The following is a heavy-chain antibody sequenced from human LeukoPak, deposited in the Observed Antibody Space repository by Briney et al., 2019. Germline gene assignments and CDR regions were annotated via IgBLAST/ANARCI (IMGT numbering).Heavy chain of an antibody. CDR3: AGHKRGYCSGGICFGAFDI. CDR1: GGSISSYY. CDR2: IYYSGST. J-gene: IGHJ3*02. D-gene: IGHD2-15*01. Sequence: PSETLSLTCTVSGGSISSYYWSWIRQPPGKGLEWIGYIYYSGSTNYNPSLKSRVTISVDTSKNQFSLKLSSVTAADTAVYYCAGHKRGYCSGGICFGAFDIWGQGTMVTVSS. V-gene: IGHV4-59*08.